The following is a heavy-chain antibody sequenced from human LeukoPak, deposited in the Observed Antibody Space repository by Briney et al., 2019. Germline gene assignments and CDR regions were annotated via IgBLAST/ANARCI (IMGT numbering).Heavy chain of an antibody. V-gene: IGHV4-59*11. D-gene: IGHD3-10*01. J-gene: IGHJ4*02. Sequence: PSETLSLTCSVSGGSINSHYWSWLRQPPGKRLEWLGYIFNTGSTNYNPSLASRVTMSVDTSRAQFFLRLSPVTAADTAIYYCASRPADTTWYGVFDYWSQGTLVTVSS. CDR3: ASRPADTTWYGVFDY. CDR1: GGSINSHY. CDR2: IFNTGST.